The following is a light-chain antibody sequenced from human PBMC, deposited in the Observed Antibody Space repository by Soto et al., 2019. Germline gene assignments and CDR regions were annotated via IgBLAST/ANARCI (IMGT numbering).Light chain of an antibody. CDR2: RNN. Sequence: QSVLTQPPSASGTPGXXVTISCSGXXXNIGSNYVYWYQQLPGTAPKLLIYRNNQRPSGVPDRFSGSKSGTSASLAISGLRSEDEADYYCAAWDDSLSGYVFGTGTKVTVL. J-gene: IGLJ1*01. V-gene: IGLV1-47*01. CDR1: XXNIGSNY. CDR3: AAWDDSLSGYV.